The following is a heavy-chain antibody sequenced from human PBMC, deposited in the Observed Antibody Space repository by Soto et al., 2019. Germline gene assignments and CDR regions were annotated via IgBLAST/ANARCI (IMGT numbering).Heavy chain of an antibody. CDR1: GFTFSSYA. D-gene: IGHD3-9*01. CDR3: AKVPSLYYDILTGYYIYFDY. J-gene: IGHJ4*02. V-gene: IGHV3-23*01. Sequence: EVQLLESGGGLVQPGGSLRLSCAASGFTFSSYAMSWVRQAPGKGLEWVSAISGSGGSTYYADSVKGRFTIATDNSKNTLYLHMNSLRAEDTAVYYCAKVPSLYYDILTGYYIYFDYWGQGTLVTVSS. CDR2: ISGSGGST.